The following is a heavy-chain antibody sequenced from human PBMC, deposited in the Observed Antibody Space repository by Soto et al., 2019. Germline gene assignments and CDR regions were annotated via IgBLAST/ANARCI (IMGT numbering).Heavy chain of an antibody. CDR3: ARDRGEGWS. CDR1: GFTFSSYG. J-gene: IGHJ4*02. Sequence: QVQLVESGGGVVQPGRSLRLSCAASGFTFSSYGMHWVRQAPGKGLEWVAVIWYDGSNKYYADSVKGRFTISRDNSKNTLYLQMNSLRAKDTAVYYCARDRGEGWSWGQGTLVTVSS. CDR2: IWYDGSNK. V-gene: IGHV3-33*01. D-gene: IGHD2-15*01.